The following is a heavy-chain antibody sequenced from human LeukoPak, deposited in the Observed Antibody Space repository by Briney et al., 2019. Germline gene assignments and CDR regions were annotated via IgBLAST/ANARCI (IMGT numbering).Heavy chain of an antibody. CDR2: ISSSSSYI. D-gene: IGHD6-19*01. J-gene: IGHJ3*02. Sequence: GGSLRLSCAASGFTFSSYSMNWVRQAPGKGLEWVSSISSSSSYIYYADSVKGRFTISRDNAKNSLYLQMKSLRAEDTAVYYCARVPNREQWLVNDAFDIWGQGTMVTVSS. CDR1: GFTFSSYS. V-gene: IGHV3-21*01. CDR3: ARVPNREQWLVNDAFDI.